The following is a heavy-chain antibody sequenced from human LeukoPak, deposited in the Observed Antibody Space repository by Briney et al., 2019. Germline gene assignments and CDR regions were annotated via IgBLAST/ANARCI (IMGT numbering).Heavy chain of an antibody. J-gene: IGHJ4*02. CDR1: GGSISDTNW. CDR2: VNLQGST. CDR3: ARGNRSPSYFDY. Sequence: PSETLSLTCGVSGGSISDTNWWTWFRQPPGKGLEWIGEVNLQGSTNYNPSLKSRVAISVDKSENHISLKLTSVTAADTAVYYCARGNRSPSYFDYWGQGTLVTVSS. V-gene: IGHV4-4*02. D-gene: IGHD1-14*01.